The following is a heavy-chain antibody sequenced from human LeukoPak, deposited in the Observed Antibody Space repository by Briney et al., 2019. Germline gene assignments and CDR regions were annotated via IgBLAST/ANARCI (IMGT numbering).Heavy chain of an antibody. Sequence: GASVKVSCKASGYTFNDYFMHWVRQVPGQGLEWMGWINPDSGGTNYAQKFQGRVTMTRDTSIDTAYMELGRLTSDDTAVYYCARGSVGAPRAADYWGQGTPLTVSS. J-gene: IGHJ4*02. V-gene: IGHV1-2*02. CDR1: GYTFNDYF. CDR3: ARGSVGAPRAADY. D-gene: IGHD1-26*01. CDR2: INPDSGGT.